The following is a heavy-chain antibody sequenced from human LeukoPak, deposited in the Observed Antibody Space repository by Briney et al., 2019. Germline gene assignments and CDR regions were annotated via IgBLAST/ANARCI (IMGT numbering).Heavy chain of an antibody. V-gene: IGHV3-66*01. CDR2: VDMGGTT. CDR1: GFTVSTNY. D-gene: IGHD5-18*01. CDR3: ARGLLRDGYTYTYSFDY. J-gene: IGHJ4*02. Sequence: PGGSLRLSCAASGFTVSTNYMNWVRQAPGKGLEWVSVVDMGGTTYYADSVKGRFTISRDSTKNTIYLQMNNLRAEDTAVYYCARGLLRDGYTYTYSFDYWGQGALVTVSS.